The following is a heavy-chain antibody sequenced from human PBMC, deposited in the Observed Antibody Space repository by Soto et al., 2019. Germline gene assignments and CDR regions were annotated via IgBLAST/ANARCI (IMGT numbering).Heavy chain of an antibody. V-gene: IGHV3-30*03. CDR2: TSYDGSNK. CDR3: ATRGTTGQFDY. D-gene: IGHD3-16*01. Sequence: QVQLVESGGGVVQPGRSLRLSCAASGFTFSNYGMHWVRQAPGKGLEWVAVTSYDGSNKYYLESVQGRFTISRDNSRNTLQRQMNSRRPEDTAVDYCATRGTTGQFDYWGQGTLVIVSS. CDR1: GFTFSNYG. J-gene: IGHJ4*02.